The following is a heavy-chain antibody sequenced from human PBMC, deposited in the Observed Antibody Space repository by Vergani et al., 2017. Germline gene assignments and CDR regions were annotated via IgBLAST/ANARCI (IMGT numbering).Heavy chain of an antibody. J-gene: IGHJ4*02. D-gene: IGHD3-10*01. Sequence: VQLVESGGGLVKPGGSLRLSCAASGFIFSDYYMSWIRQAPGKGLEWVSGISGSGVSAYYTDSVKGRFTISRDNSKNMLFLQMNNLRTEDTAIYYCAKQYFVSGNYLFDYWGQGTLVTVSS. V-gene: IGHV3-23*04. CDR2: ISGSGVSA. CDR1: GFIFSDYY. CDR3: AKQYFVSGNYLFDY.